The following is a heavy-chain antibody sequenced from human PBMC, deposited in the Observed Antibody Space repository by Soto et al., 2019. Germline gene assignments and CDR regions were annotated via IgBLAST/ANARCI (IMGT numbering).Heavy chain of an antibody. Sequence: QVQLVQSGADVKKPGSSVKVSCKTSGGPFGSSAISWVRQAPAQGLEWMGEIIPVFDKANYAQNFQGTLTITADDPTGNAFMQLCSQRSEVTAVYFCARQRRDWGEAFHLWGLGTFVTVSS. CDR1: GGPFGSSA. CDR2: IIPVFDKA. J-gene: IGHJ3*01. D-gene: IGHD3-16*01. V-gene: IGHV1-69*01. CDR3: ARQRRDWGEAFHL.